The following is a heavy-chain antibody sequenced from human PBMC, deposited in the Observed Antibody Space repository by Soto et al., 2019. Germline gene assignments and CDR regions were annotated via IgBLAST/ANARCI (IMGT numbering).Heavy chain of an antibody. J-gene: IGHJ4*02. CDR2: ISYDGGDK. CDR3: ARDLSTGAADYYFDY. D-gene: IGHD6-13*01. CDR1: GFTFNNFA. Sequence: GSLRLSCAASGFTFNNFAMHWVRQAPGKGLEWVAVISYDGGDKYYADSVKGRFTISRDNSKNTLYLQMNGLGAEDTAVYYCARDLSTGAADYYFDYWGQGALVTVSS. V-gene: IGHV3-30*03.